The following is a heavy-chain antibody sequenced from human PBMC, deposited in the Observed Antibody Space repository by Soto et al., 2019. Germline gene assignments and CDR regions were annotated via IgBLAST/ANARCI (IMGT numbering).Heavy chain of an antibody. Sequence: PSETLSLTCAVSGGSFSGYYWGWVRQPPGKGLEWVGEINYSGSTNYNPSLKRRVTISVDTSKNQVSLKVTSVTAADTAMYYCPRRNYSYALEVCGQGTTVPVSA. J-gene: IGHJ6*01. CDR3: PRRNYSYALEV. CDR2: INYSGST. V-gene: IGHV4-34*01. CDR1: GGSFSGYY.